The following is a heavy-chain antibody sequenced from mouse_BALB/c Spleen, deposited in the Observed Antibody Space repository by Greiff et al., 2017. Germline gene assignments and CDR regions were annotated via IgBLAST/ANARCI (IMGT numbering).Heavy chain of an antibody. CDR2: IWAGGTT. D-gene: IGHD1-1*01. V-gene: IGHV2-9*02. J-gene: IGHJ4*01. CDR3: ARDRYFNYAMDY. Sequence: VKLVESGPGLVAPSQSLSITCTVSGFSLTSYGVHWVRQPPGKGLEWLGVIWAGGTTNYNSALMSRLSISKDNSKNLVFLKMNSLQTDDTAMYYCARDRYFNYAMDYWGQGTSVTVSS. CDR1: GFSLTSYG.